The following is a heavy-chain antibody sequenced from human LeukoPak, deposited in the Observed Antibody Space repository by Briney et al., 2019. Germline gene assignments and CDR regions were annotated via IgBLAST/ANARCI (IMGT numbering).Heavy chain of an antibody. Sequence: QPGGSLRLSCAASGFTFSYYAMSWVRQAPGRGLEWVSVISDSGGETSYADSGKGRFTISRDNAKNTLYLQMNSLRAEDTAVYYCARVFFGSSWKGLVDYWGQGTLVTVSS. D-gene: IGHD6-13*01. CDR2: ISDSGGET. J-gene: IGHJ4*02. V-gene: IGHV3-23*01. CDR1: GFTFSYYA. CDR3: ARVFFGSSWKGLVDY.